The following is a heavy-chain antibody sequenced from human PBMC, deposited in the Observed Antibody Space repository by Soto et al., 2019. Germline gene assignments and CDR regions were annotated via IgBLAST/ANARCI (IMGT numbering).Heavy chain of an antibody. CDR1: GYTFTDSY. J-gene: IGHJ6*02. D-gene: IGHD3-22*01. Sequence: ASVKVCCKTSGYTFTDSYLQWPRHAPGQGLEWMGWINPHSGNTNYAQKFLGRVSMTRDTSISTAYMELLSLTSDDTAIYYCARAVYCGSDCYSYGMDVWGQVTTFTVS. CDR2: INPHSGNT. CDR3: ARAVYCGSDCYSYGMDV. V-gene: IGHV1-2*02.